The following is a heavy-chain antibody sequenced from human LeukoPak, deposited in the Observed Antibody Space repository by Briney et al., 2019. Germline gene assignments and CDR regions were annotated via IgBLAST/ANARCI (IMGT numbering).Heavy chain of an antibody. CDR2: INPNSGGT. Sequence: EASVKVSCKASGYTFTGYYMHWVRQAPGQGLEWMGWINPNSGGTNYAQKFQGRVTMTRDTSISTAYMELSRLRSDDTAVYYCARVASSGYYFNWFDPWGQGTLVTVSS. V-gene: IGHV1-2*02. CDR3: ARVASSGYYFNWFDP. CDR1: GYTFTGYY. D-gene: IGHD3-22*01. J-gene: IGHJ5*02.